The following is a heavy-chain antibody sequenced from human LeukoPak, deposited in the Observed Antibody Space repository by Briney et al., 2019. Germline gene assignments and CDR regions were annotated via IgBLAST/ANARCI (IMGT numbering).Heavy chain of an antibody. J-gene: IGHJ4*02. D-gene: IGHD2-2*01. Sequence: SETLSLTCTVSGGSISSSTYYWGWIRQPPGKGLEWVGNIYYTGSTYYNPSLKSRVTISVDTSKNQFSLKLSSVTAADTAVYYCARDAPFVPGAYFDYWGQGTLVTVSS. V-gene: IGHV4-39*02. CDR1: GGSISSSTYY. CDR3: ARDAPFVPGAYFDY. CDR2: IYYTGST.